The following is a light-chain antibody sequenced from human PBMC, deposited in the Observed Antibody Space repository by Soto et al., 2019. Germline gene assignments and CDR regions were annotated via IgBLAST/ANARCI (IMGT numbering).Light chain of an antibody. CDR1: QSVGSN. CDR3: QQYNNCPRT. Sequence: EINMTQSPVTLSGSAGDGATLTCRASQSVGSNLSWYQQKPGQAPRLLIHGAYSWVTGIRARFSGSGSGTEFTLTISSLQSEDFAGYYCQQYNNCPRTFGQGTKV. CDR2: GAY. V-gene: IGKV3-15*01. J-gene: IGKJ1*01.